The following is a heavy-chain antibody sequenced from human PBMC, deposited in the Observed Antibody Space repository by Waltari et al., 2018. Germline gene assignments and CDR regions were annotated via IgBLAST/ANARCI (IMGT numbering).Heavy chain of an antibody. CDR2: ISGSGGST. J-gene: IGHJ4*02. D-gene: IGHD2-15*01. V-gene: IGHV3-23*01. Sequence: EVQLLESGGGLVQPGGSLRLSCAASGFTFSSHAMSWVRQAPGKGLEWVSAISGSGGSTYYADSVKGRFTISRDNSKNTLYLQMNSLRAEDTAVYYCAKGPSYCSGGSCYSTDYWGQGTLVTVSS. CDR3: AKGPSYCSGGSCYSTDY. CDR1: GFTFSSHA.